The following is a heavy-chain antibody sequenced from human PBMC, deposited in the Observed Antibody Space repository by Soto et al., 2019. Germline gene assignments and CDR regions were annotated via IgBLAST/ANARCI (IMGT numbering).Heavy chain of an antibody. J-gene: IGHJ5*02. CDR1: GFNVSYNY. CDR2: IHSDGGT. V-gene: IGHV3-53*02. D-gene: IGHD6-19*01. Sequence: EVQLVETGGGLIQPGGSLRLSCAASGFNVSYNYMGWVRQAPGKGLEWVSIIHSDGGTYYADSVKGRFTISRDNSRNTVYLQMNSLRAEDTAVYYRGSIAVAEGFDPWGQGTLVTVSS. CDR3: GSIAVAEGFDP.